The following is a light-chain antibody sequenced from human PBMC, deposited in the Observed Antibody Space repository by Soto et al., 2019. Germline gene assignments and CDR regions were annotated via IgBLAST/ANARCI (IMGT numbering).Light chain of an antibody. CDR3: QQYDYVPLT. Sequence: DIQMTQSPPSLSASVGDSVTITCQATQNIRNYLNWYQHKPGRAPKLLIYDGSSLQTGVPSRFSGSGSGTDFTLIITDLLSEDAATYYCQQYDYVPLTFGGGTKVEI. V-gene: IGKV1-33*01. CDR1: QNIRNY. J-gene: IGKJ4*01. CDR2: DGS.